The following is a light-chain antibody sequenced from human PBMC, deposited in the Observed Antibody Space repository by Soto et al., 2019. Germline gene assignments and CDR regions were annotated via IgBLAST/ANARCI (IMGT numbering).Light chain of an antibody. J-gene: IGKJ5*01. CDR2: GAS. Sequence: SVLTQSRGTLSFSPGARPTLSCRASQSVDRNYLAWYQHKPGQAPRLLIYGASTRATGIPDRFSGSGSGTDFTLTISRLETEDFAVYYCHQYGSSHTFGQGTRLEIK. V-gene: IGKV3-20*01. CDR1: QSVDRNY. CDR3: HQYGSSHT.